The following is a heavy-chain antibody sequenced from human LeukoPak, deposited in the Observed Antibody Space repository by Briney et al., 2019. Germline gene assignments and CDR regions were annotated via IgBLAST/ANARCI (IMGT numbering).Heavy chain of an antibody. CDR2: ISSSSSTI. V-gene: IGHV3-48*04. D-gene: IGHD3-10*01. CDR3: ARARITMVRGAALGGWFDP. J-gene: IGHJ5*02. Sequence: PGGSLRLSCAASGFTFSSYSMNWVRQAPGKGLEWVSYISSSSSTIYYADSVKGRFTISRDNAKNSLYLQMNSLRAEDTAVYYCARARITMVRGAALGGWFDPWGQGTLVTVSS. CDR1: GFTFSSYS.